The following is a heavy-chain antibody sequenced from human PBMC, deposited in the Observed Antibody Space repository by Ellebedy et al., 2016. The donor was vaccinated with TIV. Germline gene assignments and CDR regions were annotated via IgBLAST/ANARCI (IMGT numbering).Heavy chain of an antibody. D-gene: IGHD3-3*02. V-gene: IGHV4-34*01. J-gene: IGHJ4*02. CDR3: ARESDSHFYFDY. CDR2: MHHSGST. CDR1: GDSFSGYY. Sequence: MPSETLSLTCAVYGDSFSGYYWSWIRQPSGKGLEWIGEMHHSGSTNYIPSLKGRVTMSVDTSKNQFSLKMNSLTAADTAVYYCARESDSHFYFDYWGQGTLVTVSS.